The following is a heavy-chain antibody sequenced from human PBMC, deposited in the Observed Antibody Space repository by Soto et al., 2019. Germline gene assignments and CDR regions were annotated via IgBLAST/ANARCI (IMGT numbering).Heavy chain of an antibody. Sequence: VGSLRLSCAASGFTVSDDHMSWVRQAPGKGPEWVSVIYYGGTTYYADSVQGRFTISRDKSKNTLYLQMNDLRADDTAVYYCEREAAGFDICGQGTMVTVSS. J-gene: IGHJ3*02. V-gene: IGHV3-53*01. CDR3: EREAAGFDI. CDR2: IYYGGTT. CDR1: GFTVSDDH.